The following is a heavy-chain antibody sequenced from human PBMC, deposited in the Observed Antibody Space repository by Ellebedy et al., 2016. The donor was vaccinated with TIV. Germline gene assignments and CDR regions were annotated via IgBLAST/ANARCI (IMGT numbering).Heavy chain of an antibody. D-gene: IGHD6-19*01. J-gene: IGHJ4*02. CDR2: IKQDGSEK. CDR1: GFTFSNYW. Sequence: GGSLRLSCAASGFTFSNYWMTWVRQAPGKGLEWVANIKQDGSEKYSIDSVKGRFSISRDNAKNSMYLQMNSLRDEDTAVYYCARDQWLGRAYYFDYWGQGTLLTVSS. CDR3: ARDQWLGRAYYFDY. V-gene: IGHV3-7*01.